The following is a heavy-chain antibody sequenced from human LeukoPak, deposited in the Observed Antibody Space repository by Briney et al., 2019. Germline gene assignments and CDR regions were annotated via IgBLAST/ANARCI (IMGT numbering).Heavy chain of an antibody. CDR1: GGSISSSNW. D-gene: IGHD3-16*02. CDR2: IYHSGST. J-gene: IGHJ4*02. V-gene: IGHV4-4*02. Sequence: LETLSLTCAVSGGSISSSNWWSWVRQPPGKGLEWIGEIYHSGSTNYNPSLKSRVTISVDKSKNQFSLKLSSVTAADTAVYYCARVPGMITFGGVIASFDYWGQGTLVTVSS. CDR3: ARVPGMITFGGVIASFDY.